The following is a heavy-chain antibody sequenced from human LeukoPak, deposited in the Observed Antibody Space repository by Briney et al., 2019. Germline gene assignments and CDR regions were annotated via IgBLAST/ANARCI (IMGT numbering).Heavy chain of an antibody. V-gene: IGHV4-39*07. J-gene: IGHJ4*02. CDR3: ARDAPITMVRGGLPFS. D-gene: IGHD3-10*01. Sequence: PSETLSLTCTVSGVSISSSNSYWGWIRQPPGKGLEWIGSIYYSGNTYYNASLKSRVTISVDTSKNQFSLKLSSVTAADTAVYYCARDAPITMVRGGLPFSWGQGTLVTVSS. CDR1: GVSISSSNSY. CDR2: IYYSGNT.